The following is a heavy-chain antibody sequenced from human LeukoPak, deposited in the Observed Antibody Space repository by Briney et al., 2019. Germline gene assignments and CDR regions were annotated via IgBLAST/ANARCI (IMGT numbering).Heavy chain of an antibody. V-gene: IGHV4-59*13. J-gene: IGHJ3*02. CDR3: ARKYSYGPNDAFDI. D-gene: IGHD5-18*01. Sequence: PSETLSLTCTVSGGSISSYYWSWIRQPPGKGLEWIGYIYYSGSTNYNPSLKSRVTISVDTSKNQFSLKLSSVTAADTAVYYCARKYSYGPNDAFDIWGQGTMVTVSS. CDR2: IYYSGST. CDR1: GGSISSYY.